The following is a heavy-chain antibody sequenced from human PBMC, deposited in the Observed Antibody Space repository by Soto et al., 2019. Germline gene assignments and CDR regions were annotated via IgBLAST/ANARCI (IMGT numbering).Heavy chain of an antibody. CDR1: GFTFSSYW. V-gene: IGHV3-74*01. D-gene: IGHD1-26*01. Sequence: EVQLVESGGGLVQPGGSLRLSCAASGFTFSSYWMHWVRQAPGKGLVLVSRINSDGSSTSYADSVEGRFTISRDNAKNTLYLQMNSLRGEDTAVYYCARDGYSGSYLGVFDIWGQGTMVTVSS. J-gene: IGHJ3*02. CDR3: ARDGYSGSYLGVFDI. CDR2: INSDGSST.